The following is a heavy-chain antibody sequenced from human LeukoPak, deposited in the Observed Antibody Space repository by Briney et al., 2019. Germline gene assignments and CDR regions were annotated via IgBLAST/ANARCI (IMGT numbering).Heavy chain of an antibody. V-gene: IGHV3-21*01. CDR1: GFTFSSYS. CDR3: ARDHSSSWDYYFDY. D-gene: IGHD6-13*01. J-gene: IGHJ4*02. Sequence: GGSLRLSCAASGFTFSSYSMNWVRQAPGKGPEWVSSISSSSSYIYYADSVKGRFTISRDNAKNPLYLQMNSLRAEDTAVYYCARDHSSSWDYYFDYWGQGTLVTVSS. CDR2: ISSSSSYI.